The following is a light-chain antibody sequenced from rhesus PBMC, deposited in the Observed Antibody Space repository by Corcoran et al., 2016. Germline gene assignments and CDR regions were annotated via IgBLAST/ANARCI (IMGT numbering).Light chain of an antibody. Sequence: QAALTQPRSVSGSPGQSVTFSCTETSSDIGGYNYVSWYQQHPGTAPKVMIYEVSKRPSGGSDRVSGSKSGNTASLTISGLQAEDEADYYCSSYAGSNTYFVFGSGTRLSVL. CDR1: SSDIGGYNY. CDR2: EVS. CDR3: SSYAGSNTYFV. V-gene: IGLV2-32*02. J-gene: IGLJ1*01.